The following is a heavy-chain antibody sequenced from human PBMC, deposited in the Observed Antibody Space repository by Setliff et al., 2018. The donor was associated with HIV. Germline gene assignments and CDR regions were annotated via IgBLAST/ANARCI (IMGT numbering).Heavy chain of an antibody. CDR2: IHTSGSP. J-gene: IGHJ6*02. D-gene: IGHD3-10*01. V-gene: IGHV4-4*09. CDR1: GGSISSYY. Sequence: PSETLSLTCTVSGGSISSYYWSWIRQSPGTRLEWIGNIHTSGSPNYNPSLKSRVIISVDTSKNQFYLRLGSVTAADTAVYYCARHGDGSGSFYYYGMDVWGQGTTVTVSS. CDR3: ARHGDGSGSFYYYGMDV.